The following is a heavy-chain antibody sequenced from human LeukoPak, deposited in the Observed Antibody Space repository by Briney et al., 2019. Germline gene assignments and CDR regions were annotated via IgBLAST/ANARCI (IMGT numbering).Heavy chain of an antibody. CDR2: INPNSGGT. Sequence: ASVKVSCKASGYTFTDYYMHWVRQAPGQGLEWMGWINPNSGGTKYVQKFQGRVTVTRDTSISTAYMELSSLRSEDTAVYYCARDGPRYSSSPGVAFDIWGQGTMVTVSS. CDR1: GYTFTDYY. J-gene: IGHJ3*02. CDR3: ARDGPRYSSSPGVAFDI. D-gene: IGHD6-6*01. V-gene: IGHV1-2*02.